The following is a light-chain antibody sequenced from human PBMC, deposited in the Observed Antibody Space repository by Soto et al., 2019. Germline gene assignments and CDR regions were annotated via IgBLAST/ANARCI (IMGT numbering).Light chain of an antibody. CDR2: DAS. CDR3: QQYDNVPRT. CDR1: QDIRNY. Sequence: DIQLTQFPSSLSASVGDGVTITCQASQDIRNYLNWYQQKPGKAPKRLIYDASTLETGVPSRFSGRRSGTDFTFTSSILQPDDISTYYFQQYDNVPRTFGQGTKLEIK. J-gene: IGKJ2*02. V-gene: IGKV1-33*01.